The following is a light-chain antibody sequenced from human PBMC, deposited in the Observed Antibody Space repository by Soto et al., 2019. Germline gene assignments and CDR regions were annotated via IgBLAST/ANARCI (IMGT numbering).Light chain of an antibody. Sequence: QAPATLAWLRGKRTPLSFRASQSVSSYLTWYQQKPGQAPRLLIYDASSRATGIPARFSGSGSGTDFTLTISSLEPEDFALYYCQQRSSWPRTFGQGTKVDIK. V-gene: IGKV3-11*01. CDR3: QQRSSWPRT. J-gene: IGKJ1*01. CDR1: QSVSSY. CDR2: DAS.